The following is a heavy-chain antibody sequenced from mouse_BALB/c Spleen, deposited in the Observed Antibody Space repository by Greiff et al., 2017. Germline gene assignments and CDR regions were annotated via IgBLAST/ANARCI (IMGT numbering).Heavy chain of an antibody. Sequence: VQLQQSGPELVKPGASVKISCKASGYTFTDYNMHWVKQSHGKSLEWIGYIYPYNGGTGYNQKFKSKATLTVDNSSSTAYMELRSLTSEDSAVYYCARGDGNLDYAMDYWGQGTSVTVSS. CDR2: IYPYNGGT. CDR3: ARGDGNLDYAMDY. J-gene: IGHJ4*01. V-gene: IGHV1S29*02. D-gene: IGHD2-1*01. CDR1: GYTFTDYN.